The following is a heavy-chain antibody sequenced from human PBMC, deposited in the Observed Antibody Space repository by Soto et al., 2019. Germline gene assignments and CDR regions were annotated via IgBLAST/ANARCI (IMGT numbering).Heavy chain of an antibody. CDR2: INAGNGNT. J-gene: IGHJ6*02. D-gene: IGHD6-13*01. CDR1: GYTFTSYA. Sequence: ASVKVSCKASGYTFTSYAMHWVRQAPGQRLEWMGWINAGNGNTKYSQKFQGRVTITRDTSASTAYMELSSLRSEDTAVYYCARDIAAAGTGACGMDVWGQGTTVTVSS. CDR3: ARDIAAAGTGACGMDV. V-gene: IGHV1-3*01.